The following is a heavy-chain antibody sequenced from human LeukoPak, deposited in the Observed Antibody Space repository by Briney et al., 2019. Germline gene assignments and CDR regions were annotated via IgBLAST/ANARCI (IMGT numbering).Heavy chain of an antibody. CDR3: ARGRYSSGWKSYSSHYYYGLDV. J-gene: IGHJ6*02. CDR1: GGTFSNYA. D-gene: IGHD6-19*01. V-gene: IGHV1-69*01. CDR2: IIRVTGTA. Sequence: SVKVSCKASGGTFSNYAISWVRQAPGQGLEWMGGIIRVTGTADYAQKFQGRVTITADESTSTAYMELTSLRSEGTAAYYCARGRYSSGWKSYSSHYYYGLDVWGQGTTVTVSS.